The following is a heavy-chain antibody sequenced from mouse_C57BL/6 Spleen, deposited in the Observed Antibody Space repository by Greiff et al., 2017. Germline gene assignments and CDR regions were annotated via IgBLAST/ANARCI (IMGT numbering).Heavy chain of an antibody. D-gene: IGHD2-1*01. CDR2: IYPGDGDT. V-gene: IGHV1-82*01. CDR1: GYAFSSSW. Sequence: QVQLKQSGPELVKPGASVKISCKASGYAFSSSWMNWVKQRPGKGLEWIGRIYPGDGDTNYNGKFKGKATLTADKSSSTAYMQLSSLTSEDSAVYFCARNYGNYEEGYYFDYWGQGTTLTVSS. CDR3: ARNYGNYEEGYYFDY. J-gene: IGHJ2*01.